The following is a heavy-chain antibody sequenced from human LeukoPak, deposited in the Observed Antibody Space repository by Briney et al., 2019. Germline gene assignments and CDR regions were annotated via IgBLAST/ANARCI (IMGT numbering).Heavy chain of an antibody. CDR2: IYYSGST. Sequence: SETLSLTCTVSGGSVSSGSYYWSWIRQPPGKGLEWIGYIYYSGSTNYNPSLKSRVTISGDTSKNQFSLKLSSVTAAVTAVYYCARVGWYGGLTEFDYWGQGTLVTVSS. J-gene: IGHJ4*02. D-gene: IGHD3-10*01. CDR3: ARVGWYGGLTEFDY. V-gene: IGHV4-61*01. CDR1: GGSVSSGSYY.